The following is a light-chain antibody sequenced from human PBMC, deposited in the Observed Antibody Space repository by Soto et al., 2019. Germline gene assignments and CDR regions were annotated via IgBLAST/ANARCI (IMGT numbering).Light chain of an antibody. V-gene: IGKV1-33*01. Sequence: DIQMTQSPSSLSASVGDRVTITCQASQDISNYLNWYQQKPGKAPTLLSYDASNLETGVPSRFSGSGSGTDFTFTISSLQPEDIATYYCQQYDNLPYTFGQGTKLEIK. J-gene: IGKJ2*01. CDR3: QQYDNLPYT. CDR2: DAS. CDR1: QDISNY.